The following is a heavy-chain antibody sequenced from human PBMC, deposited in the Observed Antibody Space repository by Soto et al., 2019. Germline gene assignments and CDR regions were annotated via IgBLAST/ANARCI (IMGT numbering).Heavy chain of an antibody. J-gene: IGHJ6*02. D-gene: IGHD3-3*01. CDR2: ISAYNGNT. CDR1: GYTFTSYG. CDR3: ARERYYDFRSGYYAPDNYGMDV. V-gene: IGHV1-18*01. Sequence: ASVKVSCKASGYTFTSYGISWVRQAPGQGLEWMGWISAYNGNTNYAQKLQGRVTMTTDTSTSTAYMELRSLRSDDTAVYYCARERYYDFRSGYYAPDNYGMDVWGPGSTITV.